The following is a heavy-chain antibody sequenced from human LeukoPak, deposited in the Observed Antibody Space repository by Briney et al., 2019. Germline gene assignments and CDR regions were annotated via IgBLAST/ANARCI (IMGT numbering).Heavy chain of an antibody. CDR1: GFTFSSYG. V-gene: IGHV3-21*01. Sequence: PGGSLRLSCAASGFTFSSYGMHWVRQAPGKGLEWVSSISSSSSYIYYADSVKGRFTISRDNAKNSLYLQMNSLRAEDTAVYYCARGQGGRWLVFDAFDIWGQGTMVTVSS. CDR2: ISSSSSYI. D-gene: IGHD6-19*01. CDR3: ARGQGGRWLVFDAFDI. J-gene: IGHJ3*02.